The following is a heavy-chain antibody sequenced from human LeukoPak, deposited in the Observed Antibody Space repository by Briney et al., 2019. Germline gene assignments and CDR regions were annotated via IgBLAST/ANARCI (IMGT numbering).Heavy chain of an antibody. CDR1: GFTFSSYS. Sequence: PGGSLRLSCAASGFTFSSYSMNWVRQAPGKGLEWVSSISSSSSYIYYADSVEGRFTISRDNAKNSLYLQMNSLRAEDTAVYYCARNRYCSGGSCYGDAFDIWGQGTMVTVSS. CDR3: ARNRYCSGGSCYGDAFDI. D-gene: IGHD2-15*01. J-gene: IGHJ3*02. V-gene: IGHV3-21*01. CDR2: ISSSSSYI.